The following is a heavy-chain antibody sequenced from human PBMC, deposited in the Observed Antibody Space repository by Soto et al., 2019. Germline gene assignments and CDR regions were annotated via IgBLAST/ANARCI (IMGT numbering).Heavy chain of an antibody. CDR3: ARAEMTTVVPNFDY. J-gene: IGHJ4*02. Sequence: ASVKVSCKASGYTFTSYAMHWVRQAPGQRLEWMGWINAGNGNTKYSQKFQGRVTITRDTSASTAYMELSSLRSEDTAVYYCARAEMTTVVPNFDYWGQGTLVTVSS. D-gene: IGHD4-17*01. V-gene: IGHV1-3*01. CDR2: INAGNGNT. CDR1: GYTFTSYA.